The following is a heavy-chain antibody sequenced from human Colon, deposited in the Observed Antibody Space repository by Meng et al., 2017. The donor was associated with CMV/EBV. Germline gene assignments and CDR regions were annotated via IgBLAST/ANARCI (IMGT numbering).Heavy chain of an antibody. D-gene: IGHD2-2*02. CDR1: GLTVRTCG. V-gene: IGHV3-21*01. J-gene: IGHJ6*02. CDR2: ISSSSSYI. Sequence: GSLRLSCAASGLTVRTCGMRGVRQAPGKGLEWVSSISSSSSYIYYADSVKSRFTISRDNAKNSLYLQMNSLRAEDTAVYYCARVQYCSSTSCYTCDAWGQGTTVTVSS. CDR3: ARVQYCSSTSCYTCDA.